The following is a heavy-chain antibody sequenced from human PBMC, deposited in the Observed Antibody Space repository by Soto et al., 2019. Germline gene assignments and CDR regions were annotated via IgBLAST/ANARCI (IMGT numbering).Heavy chain of an antibody. CDR3: ARDSVDWTTAWDYYGMDV. J-gene: IGHJ6*02. CDR2: VSAKNDT. Sequence: ASVKVSCKASGYIFTGFGISWVRRAPGQGLEWMGWVSAKNDTSYAQKFQDRVTMTTDTSTNTAYMDLRSLRSDDTAVYYCARDSVDWTTAWDYYGMDVWGQGTTVTVSS. D-gene: IGHD3-9*01. V-gene: IGHV1-18*04. CDR1: GYIFTGFG.